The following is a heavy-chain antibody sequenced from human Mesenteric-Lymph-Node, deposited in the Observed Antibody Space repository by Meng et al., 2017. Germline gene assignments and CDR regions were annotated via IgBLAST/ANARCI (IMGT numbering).Heavy chain of an antibody. V-gene: IGHV1-2*02. J-gene: IGHJ4*02. CDR2: INPNSGGT. CDR1: EYTFSDYY. D-gene: IGHD3-22*01. CDR3: VRERGRGYYQSFDS. Sequence: ASVKVSCKAPEYTFSDYYIHWVRQAPGQGLEWMGWINPNSGGTNYAQKFKGRVTMTRDTSISIAYMDLSSLRSDDTAVYHCVRERGRGYYQSFDSWGQGTLVTVSS.